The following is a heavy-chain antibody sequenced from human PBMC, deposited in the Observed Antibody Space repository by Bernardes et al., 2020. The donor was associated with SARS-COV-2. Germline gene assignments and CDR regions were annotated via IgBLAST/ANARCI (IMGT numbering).Heavy chain of an antibody. J-gene: IGHJ4*02. CDR3: AKVLVAAGFDY. Sequence: GGSLRLSCAASGFTFSSYDMTWIRQAPGQGLEWVSGISGGGGRTYYADSVKGRFTISRDNSKNTVYLQMNSLRADDTAVYYCAKVLVAAGFDYWGQGSLVTVSS. D-gene: IGHD6-13*01. CDR2: ISGGGGRT. V-gene: IGHV3-23*01. CDR1: GFTFSSYD.